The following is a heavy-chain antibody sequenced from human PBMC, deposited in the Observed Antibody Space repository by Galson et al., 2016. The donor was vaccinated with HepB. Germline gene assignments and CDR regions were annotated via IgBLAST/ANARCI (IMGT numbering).Heavy chain of an antibody. Sequence: SLRLSCAASGFIVSSHYMNWVRQAPGKGLEWVSIIYSGGATYYADPVKGRCTIARDNPKNTVYLHMDNLRDEAPAVYYCARDPGRIAAAGHLDSWGQGTLVTVSS. V-gene: IGHV3-53*01. J-gene: IGHJ4*02. CDR3: ARDPGRIAAAGHLDS. CDR1: GFIVSSHY. D-gene: IGHD6-13*01. CDR2: IYSGGAT.